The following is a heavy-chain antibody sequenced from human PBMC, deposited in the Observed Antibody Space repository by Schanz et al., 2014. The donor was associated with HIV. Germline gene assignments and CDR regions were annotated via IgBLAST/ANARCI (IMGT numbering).Heavy chain of an antibody. CDR1: GFIFNGYY. CDR2: IDSDGESK. Sequence: VQLLESGGGLVEPGGSLRLSCEASGFIFNGYYLTWIRQAPGKGLEWVSSIDSDGESKFYTDSVEGRFTVSRDNAKNSLFLQMNSLRVEDTALFSCARRRADQKTFDYWGQGALVTVSS. CDR3: ARRRADQKTFDY. J-gene: IGHJ4*02. D-gene: IGHD2-2*01. V-gene: IGHV3-11*04.